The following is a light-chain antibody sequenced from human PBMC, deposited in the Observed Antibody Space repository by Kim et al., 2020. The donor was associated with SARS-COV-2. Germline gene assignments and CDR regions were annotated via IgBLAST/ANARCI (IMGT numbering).Light chain of an antibody. Sequence: ASVGDRVTITCRASQSMSSWLAWYQQKPGKAPKLLIYKASSLESGVPSRFSGSGSGTEFTLTISSLQPDDFATYYCQQYNKPPWTFGQGTKVDIK. CDR3: QQYNKPPWT. CDR1: QSMSSW. CDR2: KAS. J-gene: IGKJ1*01. V-gene: IGKV1-5*03.